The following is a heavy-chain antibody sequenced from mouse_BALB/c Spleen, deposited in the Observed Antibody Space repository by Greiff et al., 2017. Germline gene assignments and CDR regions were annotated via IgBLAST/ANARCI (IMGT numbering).Heavy chain of an antibody. J-gene: IGHJ1*01. Sequence: EVQRVESGGGLVQPKGSLKLSCAASGFTFNTYAMNWVRQAPGKGLEWVARIRSKSNNYATYYADSVKDRFTISRDDSQSMLYLQMNNLKTEDTAMYYCVRHRSSWYFDVWGAGTTVTVSS. V-gene: IGHV10-1*02. CDR3: VRHRSSWYFDV. CDR2: IRSKSNNYAT. CDR1: GFTFNTYA. D-gene: IGHD1-1*01.